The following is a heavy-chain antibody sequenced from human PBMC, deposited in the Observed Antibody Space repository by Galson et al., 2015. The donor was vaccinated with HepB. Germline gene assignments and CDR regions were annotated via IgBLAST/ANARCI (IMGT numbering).Heavy chain of an antibody. CDR2: IIPIFGTA. CDR3: ARKAAMVDVAGYYYYGMDV. Sequence: SVKVSCKASGGTFSSYAISWVRQAPGQGLEWMGGIIPIFGTANYAQKFQGRVTITADESTSTAYMELSSLRSEDTAVYYCARKAAMVDVAGYYYYGMDVWGQGTTVTVSS. J-gene: IGHJ6*02. CDR1: GGTFSSYA. V-gene: IGHV1-69*13. D-gene: IGHD5-18*01.